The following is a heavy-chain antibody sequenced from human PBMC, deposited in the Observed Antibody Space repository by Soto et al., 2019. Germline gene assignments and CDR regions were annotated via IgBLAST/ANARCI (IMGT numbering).Heavy chain of an antibody. J-gene: IGHJ4*02. CDR2: ISGSGNII. CDR3: AKDPNGDYIGAFDD. D-gene: IGHD4-17*01. Sequence: EVQLLESGGDLVQPGGSLRLSCAASGFAFSNYAVTWVRQAQGKGLEWVSSISGSGNIIYYADSVKGRFIISRDNSKNTLYLQTNSLRAEDTAVYYCAKDPNGDYIGAFDDWGQGTLVTVSS. CDR1: GFAFSNYA. V-gene: IGHV3-23*01.